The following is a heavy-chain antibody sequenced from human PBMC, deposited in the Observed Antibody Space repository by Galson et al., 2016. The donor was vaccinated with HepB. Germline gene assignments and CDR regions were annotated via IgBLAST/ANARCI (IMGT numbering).Heavy chain of an antibody. CDR2: ISSKNDNT. CDR3: ARDSDPLGH. Sequence: ASGYNFNNWDMNWVRQAPGQGLEWMGWISSKNDNTHYAQKFQGRVTMTTDKPTSTAYMELRSLRSDDTAVYYCARDSDPLGHWGQGTLVTVSS. J-gene: IGHJ1*01. V-gene: IGHV1-18*01. CDR1: GYNFNNWD.